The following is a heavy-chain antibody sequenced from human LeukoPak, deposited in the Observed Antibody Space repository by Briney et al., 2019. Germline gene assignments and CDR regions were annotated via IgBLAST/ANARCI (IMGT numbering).Heavy chain of an antibody. V-gene: IGHV3-30-3*01. J-gene: IGHJ4*02. CDR2: ISYDGSNK. Sequence: GGSLRLSCAASGFTFSSYAMHWVRQAPGKGLEWVAVISYDGSNKYYADSVKGRFTISRDNSKNTLYLQMNSLRAEDTAVCYCARGATYAYYQDYWGQGTLVTVSS. CDR3: ARGATYAYYQDY. D-gene: IGHD1-26*01. CDR1: GFTFSSYA.